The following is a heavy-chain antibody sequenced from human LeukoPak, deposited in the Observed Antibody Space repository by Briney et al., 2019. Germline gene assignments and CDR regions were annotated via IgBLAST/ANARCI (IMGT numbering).Heavy chain of an antibody. J-gene: IGHJ4*02. V-gene: IGHV1-69*13. D-gene: IGHD3-22*01. Sequence: SVKVSCKASGGTFSSYAISWVRQAPGQGLEWMVGIIPIFGTANYAQKFQGRVTITADESTSTAYMELSSLRSEDTAVYYCANPRYDSSGYYYVDWGQGTLVTVSS. CDR1: GGTFSSYA. CDR3: ANPRYDSSGYYYVD. CDR2: IIPIFGTA.